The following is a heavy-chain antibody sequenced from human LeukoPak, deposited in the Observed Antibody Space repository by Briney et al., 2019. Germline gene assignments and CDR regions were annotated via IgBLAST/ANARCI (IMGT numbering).Heavy chain of an antibody. D-gene: IGHD3-10*01. J-gene: IGHJ4*02. CDR3: AKTEEDVTMVRGVISY. CDR2: ISYDGSNK. Sequence: PGGSLRLSCAASGFTFSSYGMHWVRQAPGKGLEGVAVISYDGSNKYYADSVKGRFTISRDNSKNTLYLQMNSLRAEDTAVYYCAKTEEDVTMVRGVISYWGQGTLVTVSS. V-gene: IGHV3-30*18. CDR1: GFTFSSYG.